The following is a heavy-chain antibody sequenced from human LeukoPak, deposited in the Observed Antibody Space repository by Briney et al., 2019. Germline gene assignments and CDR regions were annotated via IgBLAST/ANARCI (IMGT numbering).Heavy chain of an antibody. CDR1: GYTFTGYY. CDR3: ARGFQYCSGGSCAVWFDP. J-gene: IGHJ5*02. Sequence: GASVKVSCKASGYTFTGYYMHWVRQAPGQGLEWMGRINPNSGGTNYAQKFQGRVTMTRDTSISTAYMELSRLRSDDTAVYYCARGFQYCSGGSCAVWFDPWGQGTLVTVSS. D-gene: IGHD2-15*01. V-gene: IGHV1-2*06. CDR2: INPNSGGT.